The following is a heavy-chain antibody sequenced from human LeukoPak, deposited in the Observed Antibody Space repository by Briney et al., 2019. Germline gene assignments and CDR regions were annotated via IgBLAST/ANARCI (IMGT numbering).Heavy chain of an antibody. CDR2: ISASGGST. CDR3: ASRDISDQHYFDH. V-gene: IGHV3-23*01. D-gene: IGHD6-19*01. CDR1: GFTFNTYG. Sequence: GGSLRLSCAGSGFTFNTYGMTWVRQAPGKGLEWVSVISASGGSTRYADSVKGRFTISRDNSKSTVYLQMNSLRAEDTAVYYCASRDISDQHYFDHWGQGTLVTVSS. J-gene: IGHJ4*02.